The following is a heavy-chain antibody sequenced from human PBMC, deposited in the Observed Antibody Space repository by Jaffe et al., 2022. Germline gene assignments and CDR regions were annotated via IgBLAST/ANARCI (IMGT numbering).Heavy chain of an antibody. CDR2: INPSGGST. Sequence: QVQLVQSGAEVKKPGASVKVSCKASGYTFTSYYMHWVRQAPGQGLEWMGIINPSGGSTSYAQKFQGRVTMTRDTSTSTVYMELSSLRSEDTAVYYCARDIVGATFGGGAGFDPWGQGTLVTVSS. CDR1: GYTFTSYY. D-gene: IGHD1-26*01. V-gene: IGHV1-46*01. J-gene: IGHJ5*02. CDR3: ARDIVGATFGGGAGFDP.